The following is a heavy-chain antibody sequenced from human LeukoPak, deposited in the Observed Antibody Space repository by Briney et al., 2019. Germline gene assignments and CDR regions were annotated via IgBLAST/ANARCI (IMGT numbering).Heavy chain of an antibody. CDR2: IYWDDDK. Sequence: SGPTLVNPTQTLTLTCTFSGFSLSTSGVGVGWIRQPPGKALEWLALIYWDDDKRYSPSLKSRLTITKDTSKNQVVLTMTNIDPVDTATYYCAHTTSRDGFIDYWGQGTLVTVSS. J-gene: IGHJ4*02. CDR3: AHTTSRDGFIDY. D-gene: IGHD5-24*01. CDR1: GFSLSTSGVG. V-gene: IGHV2-5*02.